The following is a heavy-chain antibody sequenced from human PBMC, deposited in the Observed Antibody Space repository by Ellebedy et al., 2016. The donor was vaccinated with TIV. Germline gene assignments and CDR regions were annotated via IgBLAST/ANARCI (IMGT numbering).Heavy chain of an antibody. CDR3: ARDSYNYYFDY. D-gene: IGHD5-24*01. V-gene: IGHV4-34*01. J-gene: IGHJ4*02. CDR1: GGSFSGYY. CDR2: INHSGST. Sequence: SQTLSLTCAVYGGSFSGYYWSWIRQPPGKGLEWIGEINHSGSTNYNPSLKSRVTISVDTSKNQFSLKLSSVTAADTAVYYCARDSYNYYFDYWGQGTLVTVSS.